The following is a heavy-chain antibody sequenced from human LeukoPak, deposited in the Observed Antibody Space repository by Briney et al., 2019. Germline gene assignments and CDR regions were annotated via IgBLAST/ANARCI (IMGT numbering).Heavy chain of an antibody. J-gene: IGHJ3*02. CDR1: GYSFTSYW. D-gene: IGHD2-15*01. CDR3: ARAAVTARIVDGFDI. V-gene: IGHV5-51*01. CDR2: IYPGDSDT. Sequence: GESLKISCKGSGYSFTSYWIGWVRQMPGKGLEWFGIIYPGDSDTRYSPSFQGQVTISADKSISTAYLQWSSLKAPDTAMYYCARAAVTARIVDGFDIWGQGTMVTVSS.